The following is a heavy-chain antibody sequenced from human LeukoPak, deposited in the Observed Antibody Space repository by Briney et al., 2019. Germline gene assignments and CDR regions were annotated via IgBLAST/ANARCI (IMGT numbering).Heavy chain of an antibody. V-gene: IGHV1-18*01. CDR3: ARDEQLVPSAY. Sequence: ASVTVSCTASGYTFTSYGVSWVRQAPGQGLEWMGWISAYNGNTKYAQKLQGRVTMTTDTSTSTAYMELRSLRSDDTAVYYCARDEQLVPSAYWGQGTLVTVSS. CDR1: GYTFTSYG. CDR2: ISAYNGNT. J-gene: IGHJ4*02. D-gene: IGHD6-6*01.